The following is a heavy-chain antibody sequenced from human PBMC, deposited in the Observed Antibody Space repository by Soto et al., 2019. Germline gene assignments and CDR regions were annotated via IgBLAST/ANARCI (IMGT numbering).Heavy chain of an antibody. CDR1: GFTFSSYS. Sequence: EVQLVESGGDLVQPGGSLRLSCAASGFTFSSYSMNWVRQAPGKGLEWVSYISSSSSTIYYADSVKGRFTISRDNAKNSLYLQMNSLRDEDTAVYYCARDLRTLYSSSWTYYFDYWGQGTLVTVSS. J-gene: IGHJ4*02. CDR3: ARDLRTLYSSSWTYYFDY. CDR2: ISSSSSTI. D-gene: IGHD6-13*01. V-gene: IGHV3-48*02.